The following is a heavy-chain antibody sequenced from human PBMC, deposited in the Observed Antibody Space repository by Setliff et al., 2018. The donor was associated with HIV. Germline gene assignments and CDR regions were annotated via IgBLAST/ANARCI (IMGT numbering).Heavy chain of an antibody. J-gene: IGHJ4*02. D-gene: IGHD5-18*01. CDR3: ARHLLRGYIYIVFDY. CDR2: THHSGST. Sequence: PSETLSLTCAVSASSISSDYCWGWIRQPPGKGLEWIGSTHHSGSTYYNPSLNSRVTISVDTSENHFSLKLRSVTAADTAVYYCARHLLRGYIYIVFDYWGQGTLVTVSS. V-gene: IGHV4-38-2*01. CDR1: ASSISSDYC.